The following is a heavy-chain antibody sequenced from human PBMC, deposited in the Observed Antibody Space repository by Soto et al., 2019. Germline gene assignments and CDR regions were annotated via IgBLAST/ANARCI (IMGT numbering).Heavy chain of an antibody. J-gene: IGHJ4*02. CDR1: GFTVSNNH. CDR2: IYSRGST. Sequence: GGSLRLSCAVSGFTVSNNHMSWVRQAPGMGLEWVSVIYSRGSTFYANSVKGRFTISRDNSKNTLSLQMNSLRVDDTALYYCVRGGFLLPFDSWGQGTLVTVPS. V-gene: IGHV3-53*01. CDR3: VRGGFLLPFDS.